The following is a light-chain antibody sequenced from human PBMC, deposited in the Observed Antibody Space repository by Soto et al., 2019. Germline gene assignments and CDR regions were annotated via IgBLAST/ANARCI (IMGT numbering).Light chain of an antibody. V-gene: IGLV2-14*01. CDR3: TSYTSSSPYV. Sequence: QSALTQPASVSGSPGQSITISCTGTSSDVGGYNYVSWYQQHPGKAPKLMIYEVRNRPSGISNRFSGSKSGNTASLTISGLQAEDEDDYYCTSYTSSSPYVFGTGTKLTVL. CDR2: EVR. CDR1: SSDVGGYNY. J-gene: IGLJ1*01.